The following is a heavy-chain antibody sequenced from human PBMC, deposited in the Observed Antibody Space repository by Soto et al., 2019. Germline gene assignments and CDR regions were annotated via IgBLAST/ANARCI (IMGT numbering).Heavy chain of an antibody. CDR1: GFTFSSYA. Sequence: GGSLRLSCSASGFTFSSYAMHWVRQAPGKGLEYVSAISSNGGSTYYADSVKGRFTISIDNSKNTLYLQMSSLRAEETAVYSGVKPAPTHPRASIAVAAPFDYWGQGTLVTVSS. CDR3: VKPAPTHPRASIAVAAPFDY. D-gene: IGHD6-19*01. CDR2: ISSNGGST. V-gene: IGHV3-64D*09. J-gene: IGHJ4*02.